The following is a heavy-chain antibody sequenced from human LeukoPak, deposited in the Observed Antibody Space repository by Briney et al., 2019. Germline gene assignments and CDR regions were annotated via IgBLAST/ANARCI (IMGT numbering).Heavy chain of an antibody. J-gene: IGHJ3*02. V-gene: IGHV3-20*04. D-gene: IGHD3-22*01. Sequence: GGSLRLSCAASGFTFDDYGMSWVRQGPGKGLEWVSGINWNGDSTAYADSVKGRFTISRDSDKNSLDLQMNSLRAEDTALYYCARAPYYYDSSGYYPHAFDIWGQGTMVTVSS. CDR1: GFTFDDYG. CDR3: ARAPYYYDSSGYYPHAFDI. CDR2: INWNGDST.